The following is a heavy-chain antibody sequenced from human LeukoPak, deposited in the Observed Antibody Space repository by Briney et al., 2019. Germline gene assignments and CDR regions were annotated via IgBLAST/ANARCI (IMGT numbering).Heavy chain of an antibody. V-gene: IGHV3-30*02. D-gene: IGHD6-19*01. J-gene: IGHJ6*03. CDR1: GFTFSSYG. CDR3: ATLGYSSGWATRKYYYYYMDV. Sequence: GGSLRLSCAASGFTFSSYGMHWVREAPAKGLEREAFIRYDGSNKYYADSVKGRFTISRDNSKNTLYLQMNSLRAEDTAVYYCATLGYSSGWATRKYYYYYMDVWGKGTTVTISS. CDR2: IRYDGSNK.